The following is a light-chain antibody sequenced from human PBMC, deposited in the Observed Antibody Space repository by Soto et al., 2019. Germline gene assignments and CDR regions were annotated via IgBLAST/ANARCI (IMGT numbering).Light chain of an antibody. J-gene: IGKJ1*01. CDR1: QTISSN. Sequence: DILMTQSPATLSVSPGEGATHSCRASQTISSNLAWYQQKPGQVPRLLMYGASTRATGIPARFSGSGSGTEFTLTISSLQSEDFAVYYCQQYNNWPLTFGQGTKVEIK. CDR3: QQYNNWPLT. CDR2: GAS. V-gene: IGKV3-15*01.